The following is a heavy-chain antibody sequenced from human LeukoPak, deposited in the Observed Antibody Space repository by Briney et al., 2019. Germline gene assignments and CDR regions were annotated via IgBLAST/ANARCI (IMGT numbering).Heavy chain of an antibody. CDR2: IHYNSGGN. Sequence: ASVPVSCKASGYTFTGYYMHWVRQAPGRGLEWMGWIHYNSGGNNYAQKFWGRVTMTRYTSISTAYMELSRLKTDDTAVYYWARDGVVGAHGAFYIWGQGTMVTVSS. V-gene: IGHV1-2*02. CDR1: GYTFTGYY. J-gene: IGHJ3*02. D-gene: IGHD1-26*01. CDR3: ARDGVVGAHGAFYI.